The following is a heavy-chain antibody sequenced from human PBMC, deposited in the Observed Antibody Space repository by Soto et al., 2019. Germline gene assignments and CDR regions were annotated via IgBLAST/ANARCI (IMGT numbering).Heavy chain of an antibody. CDR1: GGSISSTSYY. Sequence: SETLSLTCTVSGGSISSTSYYWGWVRQPPEKGLEWIGAISYGGSTYHNPSLKSRVTIFVDTSKSQFSLDLTSVTAADTAVYYCARHRRETGTYAQPLDYWGQGTLVTVSS. J-gene: IGHJ4*02. D-gene: IGHD1-1*01. V-gene: IGHV4-39*01. CDR3: ARHRRETGTYAQPLDY. CDR2: ISYGGST.